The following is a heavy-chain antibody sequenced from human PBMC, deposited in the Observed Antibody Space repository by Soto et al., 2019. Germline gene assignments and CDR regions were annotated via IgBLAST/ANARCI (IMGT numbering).Heavy chain of an antibody. V-gene: IGHV4-59*01. CDR1: GGSISSYY. J-gene: IGHJ6*03. CDR2: IYYSGST. Sequence: SETLSLTCTVSGGSISSYYWSWIRQPPGKGLEWIGYIYYSGSTNYNPSLKSRVTISVDTSKNQFSLKLSSVTAADTAMYYCAREYSGYDPNYYYYYYMDVWGKGTTVTVSS. D-gene: IGHD5-12*01. CDR3: AREYSGYDPNYYYYYYMDV.